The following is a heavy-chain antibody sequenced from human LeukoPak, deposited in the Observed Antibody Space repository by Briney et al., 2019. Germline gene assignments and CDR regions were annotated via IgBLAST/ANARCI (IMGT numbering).Heavy chain of an antibody. CDR1: GYTFTGYG. D-gene: IGHD2-15*01. CDR2: ISAYNGNT. V-gene: IGHV1-18*01. Sequence: ASVKVSCKASGYTFTGYGISWVRQAPGQGLEWMGWISAYNGNTNYAQKLQGRVTMTTDKSTSTAYMELRSLRSDDTAVYYCARDRLLYCSGGSCPLDYWGQGTLVTVSS. J-gene: IGHJ4*02. CDR3: ARDRLLYCSGGSCPLDY.